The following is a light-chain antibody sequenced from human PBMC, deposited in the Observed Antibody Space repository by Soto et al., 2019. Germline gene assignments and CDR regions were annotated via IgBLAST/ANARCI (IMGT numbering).Light chain of an antibody. CDR2: GAP. CDR1: QSVSSNY. Sequence: IVLTQSPGTLSLSPGERATLSCRASQSVSSNYSAWYQQQPGQAPRLLIYGAPSRATGAPDRFSGSGSGTDFILIISRLAPEDFAVYCCQQYDNFPLTFGGGTKVEIK. J-gene: IGKJ4*01. V-gene: IGKV3-20*01. CDR3: QQYDNFPLT.